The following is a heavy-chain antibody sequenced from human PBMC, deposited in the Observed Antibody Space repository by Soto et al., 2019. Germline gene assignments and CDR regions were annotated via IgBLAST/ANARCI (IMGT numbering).Heavy chain of an antibody. CDR2: IHPSGDT. J-gene: IGHJ4*02. CDR1: GYKFTTYF. V-gene: IGHV1-46*01. D-gene: IGHD5-12*01. CDR3: ARFPYSGSDPPSLDY. Sequence: GASVKVSCKASGYKFTTYFIHWVRQAPGQGLEWMGMIHPSGDTGYAQKFQGRVTITADESTSTAYMELSSLRSDDTAVYYCARFPYSGSDPPSLDYCGQGTLVRVSS.